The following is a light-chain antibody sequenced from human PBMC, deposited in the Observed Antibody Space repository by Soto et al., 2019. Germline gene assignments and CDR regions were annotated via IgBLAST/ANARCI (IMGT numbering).Light chain of an antibody. CDR1: QSVSSNY. CDR2: GAS. V-gene: IGKV3-20*01. J-gene: IGKJ4*01. Sequence: EVVLTQSPGTLSLSPGERVTLSCRASQSVSSNYLAWYQHKPGQAPRLLIFGASNRATGIPDRFSGSGSGTDFTLIISGLEPEDFAVYYCQQYSGLTLTFGGGTKLDI. CDR3: QQYSGLTLT.